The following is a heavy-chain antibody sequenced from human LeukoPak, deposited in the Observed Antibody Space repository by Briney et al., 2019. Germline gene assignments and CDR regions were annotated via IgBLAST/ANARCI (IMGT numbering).Heavy chain of an antibody. CDR3: ARDSRPLRRYDYYGMDV. Sequence: SETLSLTCTVSGGSISSYYWSWIRQPPGKGLEWIGYIYYSGSTNYNPSLKSRVTISVDTSKNQFSLKLSSVTAADTAVYYCARDSRPLRRYDYYGMDVWGQGTTVTVSS. V-gene: IGHV4-59*01. J-gene: IGHJ6*02. CDR1: GGSISSYY. CDR2: IYYSGST.